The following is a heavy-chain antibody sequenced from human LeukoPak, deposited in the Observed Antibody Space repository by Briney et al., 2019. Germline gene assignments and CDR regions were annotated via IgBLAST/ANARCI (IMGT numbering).Heavy chain of an antibody. D-gene: IGHD3-22*01. V-gene: IGHV3-23*01. CDR1: GFTFSSYA. Sequence: GGSLRLSCAASGFTFSSYAMSWVRQAPGKGLEWVSAISGSGGSTYYADSVKGRFTISRDNSKNTLYLQMNSLRAEDTAVYYCATREDITGYPYYFDYWGQGTLVTVSS. CDR2: ISGSGGST. J-gene: IGHJ4*02. CDR3: ATREDITGYPYYFDY.